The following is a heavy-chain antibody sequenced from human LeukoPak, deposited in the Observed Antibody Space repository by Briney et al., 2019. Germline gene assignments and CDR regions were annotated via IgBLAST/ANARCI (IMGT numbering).Heavy chain of an antibody. D-gene: IGHD3-3*01. CDR3: ARVGRGFTFGVVTPAYYFDY. J-gene: IGHJ4*02. V-gene: IGHV3-11*01. CDR1: GFTFSDYY. Sequence: GGSLRLSCAASGFTFSDYYMSWIRQAPGKGLEWVSYISSSGSTIYYADSVKGRFTISRDNAKNSLYLQMNSLRAEDTAVYYCARVGRGFTFGVVTPAYYFDYWGQGTLVTVSS. CDR2: ISSSGSTI.